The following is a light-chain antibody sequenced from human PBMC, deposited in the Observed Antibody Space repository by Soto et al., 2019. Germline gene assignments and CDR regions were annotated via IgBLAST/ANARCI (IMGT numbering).Light chain of an antibody. CDR1: QSISRY. CDR3: QQSYSTPFT. J-gene: IGKJ4*01. V-gene: IGKV1-39*01. Sequence: DIQMTQSPSSLSASVGDRVTITCRASQSISRYLNWYQQKPGKAPELLIYATSNLQSEVPSRFSGSGSGPDFTLTVNTLQPEDFATYSCQQSYSTPFTFGGGTKVEIK. CDR2: ATS.